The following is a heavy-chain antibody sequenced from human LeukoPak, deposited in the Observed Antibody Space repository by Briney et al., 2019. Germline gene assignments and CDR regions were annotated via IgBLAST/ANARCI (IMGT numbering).Heavy chain of an antibody. J-gene: IGHJ4*02. CDR3: ARGPYDSSGYYYDLGY. D-gene: IGHD3-22*01. V-gene: IGHV1-69*13. Sequence: VASVKVSCKASGGTFSSYAISWVRQAPGQGLEWMGGIIPIFGTANYAQKFQGRVTITADESTSTAYMELSSLRSEDTAVYYCARGPYDSSGYYYDLGYWGQGTLVTVSS. CDR2: IIPIFGTA. CDR1: GGTFSSYA.